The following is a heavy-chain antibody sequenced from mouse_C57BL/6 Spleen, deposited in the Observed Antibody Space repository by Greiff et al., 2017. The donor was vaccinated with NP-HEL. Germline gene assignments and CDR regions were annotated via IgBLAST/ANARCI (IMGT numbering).Heavy chain of an antibody. CDR3: ARDGDYRYFDV. J-gene: IGHJ1*03. V-gene: IGHV1-69*01. D-gene: IGHD2-13*01. CDR2: IDPSDSYT. Sequence: QVQLQQPGAELVMPGASVKLSCKASGYTFTSYWMHWVKQRPGQGLEWIGEIDPSDSYTNYNQKFKGKSTLTVDKSSSTAYMQLSSLTSEVSAVYYCARDGDYRYFDVWGTGTTVTVSS. CDR1: GYTFTSYW.